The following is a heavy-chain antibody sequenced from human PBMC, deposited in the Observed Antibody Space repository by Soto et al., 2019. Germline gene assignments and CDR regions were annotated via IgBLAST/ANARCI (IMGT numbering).Heavy chain of an antibody. CDR1: GASLTIGNHY. CDR2: ISYSAIT. J-gene: IGHJ5*02. CDR3: ARVRYFAPDP. D-gene: IGHD3-9*01. Sequence: SETLSLTCTVSGASLTIGNHYWSWIRQPPGKGLEWIGYISYSAITNYNPSLKSRVTISADMSKNQFSLKLSSVTAADTAVYYCARVRYFAPDPWGQGTLVTVSS. V-gene: IGHV4-61*01.